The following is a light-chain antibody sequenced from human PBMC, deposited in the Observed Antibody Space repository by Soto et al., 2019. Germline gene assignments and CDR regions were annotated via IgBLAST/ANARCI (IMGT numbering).Light chain of an antibody. Sequence: ENVLTQSPGTLSLSPGERATLSCRASQTVTNSFFAWYQQKPGQPPRLLIHGISSRATGIPDRFSGSGSGTDFTLTISRLEPEDFVVYYCQQYSTLPHTFGQGTQLEVK. CDR3: QQYSTLPHT. CDR2: GIS. CDR1: QTVTNSF. J-gene: IGKJ2*01. V-gene: IGKV3-20*01.